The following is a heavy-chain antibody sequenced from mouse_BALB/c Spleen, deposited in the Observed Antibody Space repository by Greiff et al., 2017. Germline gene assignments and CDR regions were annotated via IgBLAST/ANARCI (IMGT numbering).Heavy chain of an antibody. CDR1: GYSITSDYA. V-gene: IGHV3-2*02. J-gene: IGHJ3*01. D-gene: IGHD1-1*01. CDR3: ARYYGSSYGFAY. Sequence: VQLKESGPGLVKPSQSLSLTCTVTGYSITSDYAWNWIRQFPGNKLEWMGYISYSGSTSYNPSLKSRISITRDTSKNQFFLQLNSVTTEDTATYYCARYYGSSYGFAYWGQGTLVTVSA. CDR2: ISYSGST.